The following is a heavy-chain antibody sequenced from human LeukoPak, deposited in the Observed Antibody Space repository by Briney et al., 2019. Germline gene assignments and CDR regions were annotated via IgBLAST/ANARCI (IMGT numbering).Heavy chain of an antibody. CDR2: IRLDGSNE. V-gene: IGHV3-30*02. Sequence: GGSLRLSCAASGFTFSSYGMHWVRQAPGKGLEWVAFIRLDGSNEYYTDSVKGRSTISRDNSKNTLYLQINSLRAEDTAVYYCAKDDSSGYFGPYYFDYWGQGTLVTVPS. D-gene: IGHD3-22*01. CDR3: AKDDSSGYFGPYYFDY. J-gene: IGHJ4*02. CDR1: GFTFSSYG.